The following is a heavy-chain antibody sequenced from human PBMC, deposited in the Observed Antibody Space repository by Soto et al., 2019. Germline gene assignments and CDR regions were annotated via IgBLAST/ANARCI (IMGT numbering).Heavy chain of an antibody. D-gene: IGHD4-17*01. V-gene: IGHV4-61*08. CDR1: GGSISSGGYY. CDR2: IYYSGST. J-gene: IGHJ6*03. CDR3: ARGTTVTPWHYYYMDV. Sequence: PSETLSLTCAVSGGSISSGGYYWSWIRQPPGKGLEWIGYIYYSGSTNYNPSLKSRVTISVDTSKNQFSLKLSSVTAADTAVYYCARGTTVTPWHYYYMDVWGKGTTVTVSS.